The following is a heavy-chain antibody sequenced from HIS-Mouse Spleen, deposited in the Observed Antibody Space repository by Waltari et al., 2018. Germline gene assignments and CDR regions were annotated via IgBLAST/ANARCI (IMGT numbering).Heavy chain of an antibody. CDR2: IYYSGSA. J-gene: IGHJ4*02. CDR3: ARESPAAAGLGRYFDY. D-gene: IGHD6-13*01. Sequence: QLQLQESGPGLVKPSETLSLTCTVSGGSISSSSYYWGWIRQPPGEGLEWIGSIYYSGSAAYNPPLKGRVTISVDTSKNQFSLKLSSVTAADTAVYYCARESPAAAGLGRYFDYWGQGTLVTVSS. CDR1: GGSISSSSYY. V-gene: IGHV4-39*07.